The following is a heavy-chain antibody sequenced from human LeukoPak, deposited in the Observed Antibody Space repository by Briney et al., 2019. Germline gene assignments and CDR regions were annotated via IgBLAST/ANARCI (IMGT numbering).Heavy chain of an antibody. Sequence: GASVKVSCKASGYTFTSYGISWVRQAPGQGLEWMGWISAYNGNTNYAQKLQGRVTMTTDTSTSTAYMELRSLRSDDTAVYYCARDRADSSGRYDHYYGMDVWGQGTTVTVSS. J-gene: IGHJ6*02. V-gene: IGHV1-18*01. CDR3: ARDRADSSGRYDHYYGMDV. CDR1: GYTFTSYG. CDR2: ISAYNGNT. D-gene: IGHD6-19*01.